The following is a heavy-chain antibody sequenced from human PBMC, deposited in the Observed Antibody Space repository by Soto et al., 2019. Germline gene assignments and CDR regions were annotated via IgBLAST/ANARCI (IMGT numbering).Heavy chain of an antibody. Sequence: QVQLQEPGPRLVERSHTLSLTCTVSGASISNGYYSWSWIRQSPGTGLEWIGHIHSGGTTYSNPSLKSRLTIAVDMSKNQFSLKLSSLTAADTAVYYCARGPSGDKVDYWGQGTLVTVSS. D-gene: IGHD1-26*01. V-gene: IGHV4-30-4*01. CDR2: IHSGGTT. CDR3: ARGPSGDKVDY. CDR1: GASISNGYYS. J-gene: IGHJ4*02.